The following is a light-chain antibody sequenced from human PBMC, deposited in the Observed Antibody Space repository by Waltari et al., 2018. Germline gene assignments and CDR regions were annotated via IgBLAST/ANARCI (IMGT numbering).Light chain of an antibody. J-gene: IGLJ3*02. CDR1: SSNIGTNY. Sequence: QSVLTQPPSASGTPGQRVTISCSGSSSNIGTNYVYWYQQLPGTAPKLFIYRNNQRPSEGPDRVSGSKSGTSASLAISGLRSEDEADYYCVAWDDSLSGRVFGGGTKVTVL. V-gene: IGLV1-47*01. CDR3: VAWDDSLSGRV. CDR2: RNN.